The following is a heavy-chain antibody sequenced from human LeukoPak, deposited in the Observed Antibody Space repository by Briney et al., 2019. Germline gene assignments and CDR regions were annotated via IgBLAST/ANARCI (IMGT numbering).Heavy chain of an antibody. V-gene: IGHV3-23*01. CDR2: ISGNGGNT. D-gene: IGHD4-23*01. CDR3: AKKGPPSTVVTPQPNFDY. Sequence: GGSLRLSCAASGFTFSSYAMSWVRQAPGKGLEWVSAISGNGGNTYYADSVKGRFTISRDNSKNTLSLQMNSLRAEDTALYYCAKKGPPSTVVTPQPNFDYWGQGTLVTVSS. CDR1: GFTFSSYA. J-gene: IGHJ4*02.